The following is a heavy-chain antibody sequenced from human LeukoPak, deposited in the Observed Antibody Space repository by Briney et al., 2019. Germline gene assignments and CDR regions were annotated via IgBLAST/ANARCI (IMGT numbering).Heavy chain of an antibody. D-gene: IGHD6-25*01. CDR2: INHSGST. V-gene: IGHV4-34*01. Sequence: SETLSLTCAVYGGSFSGYYWSWIRQPPGKGLEWIGEINHSGSTNYNPSLKSRVTISVDTSKNQFSLKLSSVTAADTAVYYCARAKRRSLHYYYYMDVWGKGTTVTISS. CDR1: GGSFSGYY. J-gene: IGHJ6*03. CDR3: ARAKRRSLHYYYYMDV.